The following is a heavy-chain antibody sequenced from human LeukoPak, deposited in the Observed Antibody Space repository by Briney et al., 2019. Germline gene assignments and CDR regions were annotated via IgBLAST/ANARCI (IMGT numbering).Heavy chain of an antibody. CDR1: GGSFSDYY. CDR3: ARVLGYSSSSQQYDAFDI. D-gene: IGHD6-13*01. CDR2: INHSGST. V-gene: IGHV4-34*01. J-gene: IGHJ3*02. Sequence: SETLSLNCAVYGGSFSDYYWSWIRQPPGKGLEWIGEINHSGSTNYNPSLKSRVTISVDTSKNQFSLKLSSVTAADTAVYYCARVLGYSSSSQQYDAFDIWGQGTTVTVSS.